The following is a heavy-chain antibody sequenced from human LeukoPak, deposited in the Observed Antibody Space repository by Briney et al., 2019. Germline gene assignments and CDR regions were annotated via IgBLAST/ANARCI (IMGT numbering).Heavy chain of an antibody. CDR1: GFTFDDYA. Sequence: LPGGSLRLSCAASGFTFDDYAMHWVRQAPGKGLEWVSGISWNSGSIGYADSVKGRFTISRDNAKNSLYLQMNSLRAEDTALYYCAKAYYYYGSGSYSPVDYWGQGTLATVSS. CDR2: ISWNSGSI. D-gene: IGHD3-10*01. V-gene: IGHV3-9*01. CDR3: AKAYYYYGSGSYSPVDY. J-gene: IGHJ4*02.